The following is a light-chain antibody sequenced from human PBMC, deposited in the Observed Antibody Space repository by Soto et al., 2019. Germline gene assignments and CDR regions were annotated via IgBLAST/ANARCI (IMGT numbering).Light chain of an antibody. CDR3: SSFTSTSTQYV. CDR1: SSDVGGHNH. Sequence: QSALTQPASVSGSPGQSITISCTGTSSDVGGHNHVSWYQQHPGKAPKVMIHEVSNRPSGVSNRFSGSKSGNTASLTISGLQAEDEADYYCSSFTSTSTQYVFGTGTKVTVL. J-gene: IGLJ1*01. V-gene: IGLV2-14*01. CDR2: EVS.